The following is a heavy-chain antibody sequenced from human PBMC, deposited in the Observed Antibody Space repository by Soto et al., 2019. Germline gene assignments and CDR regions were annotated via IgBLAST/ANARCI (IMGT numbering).Heavy chain of an antibody. CDR1: GFTFSSYS. D-gene: IGHD3-22*01. V-gene: IGHV3-21*04. Sequence: GGSLRLSCAASGFTFSSYSMNWVRQAPGKGLEWVSSISSSSSYIYYADTVKGRFTISRDNSKNTLYLQMKSLRAEDTAVYYCAKSPGMYYYDSSGYYHYDYWGQGTLVTVSS. J-gene: IGHJ4*02. CDR3: AKSPGMYYYDSSGYYHYDY. CDR2: ISSSSSYI.